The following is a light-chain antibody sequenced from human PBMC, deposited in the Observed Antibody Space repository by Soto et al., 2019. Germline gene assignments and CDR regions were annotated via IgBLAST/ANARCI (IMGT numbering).Light chain of an antibody. V-gene: IGKV2-30*02. CDR3: KQGKRWPST. CDR1: QSLVHTDRNTH. Sequence: MPQSPISPPATLGQLASISSTSRQSLVHTDRNTHVSWFQQRPGQAPRRLIYAVSNWDSGVPDRFSGSGSGTDFTLKISRVEAEDFATYYCKQGKRWPSTFGQGTKVDIK. J-gene: IGKJ1*01. CDR2: AVS.